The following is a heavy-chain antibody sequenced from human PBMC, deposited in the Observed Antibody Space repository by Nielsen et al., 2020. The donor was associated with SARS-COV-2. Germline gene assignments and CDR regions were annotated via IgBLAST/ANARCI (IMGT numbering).Heavy chain of an antibody. CDR2: MNSNSGNT. CDR3: ARGSKGPVYDFWSGYFYFDS. J-gene: IGHJ4*02. Sequence: ASVQVSCKASGYTFTSYDINWVRQATGQGLEWMGWMNSNSGNTGYAQKFQGRVTMTRNTSISTAYMELSSLRSEDTAVYYCARGSKGPVYDFWSGYFYFDSWGQGTLVTVSS. V-gene: IGHV1-8*01. CDR1: GYTFTSYD. D-gene: IGHD3-3*01.